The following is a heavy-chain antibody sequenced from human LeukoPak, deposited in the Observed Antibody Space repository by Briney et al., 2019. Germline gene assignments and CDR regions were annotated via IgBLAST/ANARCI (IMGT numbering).Heavy chain of an antibody. D-gene: IGHD3-3*01. Sequence: PSETLSLTCTVSGGSISSYYWSWIRQPPGKGLEGIGYIYYSGSTNYNPSLKSRVTISVDTSKNQFSLKLSSVTAADTAVYYCAGGYYDFWSGYQYYVMDVWGQGTTVTVSS. CDR2: IYYSGST. J-gene: IGHJ6*02. CDR1: GGSISSYY. CDR3: AGGYYDFWSGYQYYVMDV. V-gene: IGHV4-59*01.